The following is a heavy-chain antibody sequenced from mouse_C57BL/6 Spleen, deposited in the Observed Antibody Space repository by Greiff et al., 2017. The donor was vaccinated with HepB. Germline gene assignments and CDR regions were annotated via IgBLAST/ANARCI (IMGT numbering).Heavy chain of an antibody. CDR3: ARHDYGYGNYYAMDY. Sequence: QVTLKESGPGLVAPSQSLSITCTVSGFSLTSYGVHWVRQPPGKGLEWLVVIWSDGSTTYNSALKSRLSISKDNSKSQVFLKMNSLQTDDTAMYYCARHDYGYGNYYAMDYWGQGTSVTVSS. D-gene: IGHD2-2*01. J-gene: IGHJ4*01. CDR2: IWSDGST. V-gene: IGHV2-6-1*01. CDR1: GFSLTSYG.